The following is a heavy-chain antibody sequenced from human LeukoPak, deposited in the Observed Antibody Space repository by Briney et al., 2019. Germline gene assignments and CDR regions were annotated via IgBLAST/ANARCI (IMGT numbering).Heavy chain of an antibody. CDR2: ISSSSSYI. V-gene: IGHV3-21*01. CDR1: GFTFISYS. J-gene: IGHJ4*02. D-gene: IGHD6-19*01. CDR3: ARDAVAGTDY. Sequence: GGSLRLSCAASGFTFISYSMNWVRQAPGKGLEWVSSISSSSSYIYYADSVKGRFTISIDNAKNSLYLQMNSLRAEDTAVYYCARDAVAGTDYWGQGTLVTVSS.